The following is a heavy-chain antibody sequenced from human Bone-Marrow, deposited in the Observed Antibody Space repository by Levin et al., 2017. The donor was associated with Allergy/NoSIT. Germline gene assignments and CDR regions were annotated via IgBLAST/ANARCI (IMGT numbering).Heavy chain of an antibody. CDR2: ISRNSGFL. CDR1: GFTLGNHA. CDR3: ARDKGLRNGVLDD. Sequence: GGSLRLSCAASGFTLGNHAMHWVRQAPGKGLEWVSSISRNSGFLDFADSVKGRFTISRDNAKNSLYLRMKSLTVEDTAVYFCARDKGLRNGVLDDWGQGTLVSVSS. V-gene: IGHV3-9*01. D-gene: IGHD3-3*01. J-gene: IGHJ4*02.